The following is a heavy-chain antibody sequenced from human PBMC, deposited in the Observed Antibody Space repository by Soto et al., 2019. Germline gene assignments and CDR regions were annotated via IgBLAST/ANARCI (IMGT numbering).Heavy chain of an antibody. CDR3: VKASTYSSSQGWFDP. D-gene: IGHD6-6*01. CDR2: ISWNSGNI. J-gene: IGHJ5*02. Sequence: GGSLRLSCAASGFSFDGYAMNWVRQPPGKGLEWASGISWNSGNIDYADSVKGRFTISRDNAKNSLYLQMNSLRAEDTALYYCVKASTYSSSQGWFDPWGQGTMVTVSS. CDR1: GFSFDGYA. V-gene: IGHV3-9*01.